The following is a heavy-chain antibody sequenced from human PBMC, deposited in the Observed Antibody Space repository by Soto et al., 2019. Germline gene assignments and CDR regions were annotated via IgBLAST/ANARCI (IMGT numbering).Heavy chain of an antibody. CDR2: ISGSGGST. J-gene: IGHJ4*02. D-gene: IGHD6-19*01. CDR1: GFIFSGDW. V-gene: IGHV3-23*01. CDR3: AKLSYRSSGWYPDFDY. Sequence: GGSLRLSCAASGFIFSGDWMHWVRQAPGKGLEWVSAISGSGGSTYYADSVKGRFTISRDNSKNTLYLQMNSLRAEDTAVYYCAKLSYRSSGWYPDFDYWGQGTLVTVSS.